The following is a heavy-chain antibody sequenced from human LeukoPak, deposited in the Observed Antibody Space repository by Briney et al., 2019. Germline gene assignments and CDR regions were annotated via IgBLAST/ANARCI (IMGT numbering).Heavy chain of an antibody. D-gene: IGHD4-11*01. V-gene: IGHV4-34*01. CDR2: INHSGST. J-gene: IGHJ4*02. Sequence: SETLSLTCAVYGGSFSAYYWSWIRQPPGKGLEWMGDINHSGSTNYNPSLNSRVTMSVDTSKNQFSLKLSSVTAADTAVYYCARLTVSYFFDYWGQGTLVTVPS. CDR1: GGSFSAYY. CDR3: ARLTVSYFFDY.